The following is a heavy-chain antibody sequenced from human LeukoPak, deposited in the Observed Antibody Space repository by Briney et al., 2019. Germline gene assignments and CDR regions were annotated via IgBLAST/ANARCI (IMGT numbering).Heavy chain of an antibody. D-gene: IGHD3-10*01. CDR2: ISSNGGST. V-gene: IGHV3-64D*06. CDR1: GFTFSSYA. J-gene: IGHJ3*02. Sequence: GGSLRLSCSASGFTFSSYAMHWVRQAPGKGLEYVSAISSNGGSTYYADSVKGRFTISRDNSKNTLYLQMSSLRAEDTAVYYCAKARGSGRPSAFDIWGQGTMVTVSS. CDR3: AKARGSGRPSAFDI.